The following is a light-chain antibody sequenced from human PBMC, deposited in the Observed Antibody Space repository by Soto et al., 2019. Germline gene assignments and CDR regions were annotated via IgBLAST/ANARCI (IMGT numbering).Light chain of an antibody. CDR2: EVN. Sequence: QSALTQPPSASGSPGQSVAISCTGTSSDVGATAYVSWYQQHSGKAPKLLLYEVNKRPSGVPDRFSGSKSGNTASLTVSALQADDEADYYCISHAGVSNVLGTGTKLTVL. CDR3: ISHAGVSNV. CDR1: SSDVGATAY. V-gene: IGLV2-8*01. J-gene: IGLJ1*01.